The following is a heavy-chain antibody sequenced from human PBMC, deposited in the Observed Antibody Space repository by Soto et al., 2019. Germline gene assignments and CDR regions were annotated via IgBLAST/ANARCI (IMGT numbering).Heavy chain of an antibody. CDR1: GGSTSSYY. V-gene: IGHV4-59*01. CDR2: IYYSGST. CDR3: ARDLVAIGGRVYAFDL. J-gene: IGHJ3*01. D-gene: IGHD2-21*01. Sequence: PSETLSLTCTVSGGSTSSYYWSWIRQPPGKGLEWIGYIYYSGSTNYNPSLKSRVTISVDTSKNQFSLKLSSVTAADTAVYYCARDLVAIGGRVYAFDLWGQGTMVTVSS.